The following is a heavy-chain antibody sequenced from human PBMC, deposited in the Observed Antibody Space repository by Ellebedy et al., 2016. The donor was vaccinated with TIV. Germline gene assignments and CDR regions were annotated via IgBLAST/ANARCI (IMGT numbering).Heavy chain of an antibody. D-gene: IGHD6-19*01. CDR2: ISSSGTYI. J-gene: IGHJ4*02. Sequence: GGSLRLXCKASGFLFSDCSMNWIRQAPGKGLEWVASISSSGTYIYYADSLEGRFTIAGDNVKDSVFLQMNDLRVDDSGVYYCARTTPYNIAVAGPDYWGQGTLVTVTS. CDR1: GFLFSDCS. V-gene: IGHV3-21*01. CDR3: ARTTPYNIAVAGPDY.